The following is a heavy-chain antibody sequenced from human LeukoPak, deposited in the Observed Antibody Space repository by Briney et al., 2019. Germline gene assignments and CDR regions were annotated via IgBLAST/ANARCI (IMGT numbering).Heavy chain of an antibody. CDR3: ARDRDVCGGNECIEV. D-gene: IGHD2-21*01. V-gene: IGHV4-30-2*01. Sequence: SETLSLTCTVSGGSISSGGYYWSWIRQPPGKGLEWIGYIYHSGSTYYNPSLKSRVTISVDRSKNQFSLKLSSVTAADTAVYYCARDRDVCGGNECIEVWGQGTLVTVSS. CDR1: GGSISSGGYY. J-gene: IGHJ4*02. CDR2: IYHSGST.